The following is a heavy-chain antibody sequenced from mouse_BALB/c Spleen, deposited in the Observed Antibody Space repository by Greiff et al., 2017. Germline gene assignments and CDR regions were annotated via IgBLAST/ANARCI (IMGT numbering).Heavy chain of an antibody. D-gene: IGHD1-1*01. CDR1: GFSLTSYG. Sequence: QVQLQESGPGLVAPSQSLSITCTVSGFSLTSYGVHWVRQPPGKGLEWLGVIWAGGSTNYNSALMSRLSISKDNSKSQVFLKMNSLQTDDTAMYYCARYPFTTVPAWFAYWGQGTLVTVSA. V-gene: IGHV2-9*02. CDR3: ARYPFTTVPAWFAY. CDR2: IWAGGST. J-gene: IGHJ3*01.